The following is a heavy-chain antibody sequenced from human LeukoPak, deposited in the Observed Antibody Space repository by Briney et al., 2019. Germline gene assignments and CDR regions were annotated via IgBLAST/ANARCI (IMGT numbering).Heavy chain of an antibody. CDR3: ARVRLHNAFDI. V-gene: IGHV4-34*01. D-gene: IGHD2-21*02. J-gene: IGHJ3*02. CDR2: INYSGST. CDR1: GGSFSGYY. Sequence: SETLSLTCAVYGGSFSGYYWSWIRQPPGKGLEWIGEINYSGSTNYNPSLKSRVTISVDTSKNQFSLKLSSVTAADTAVYYCARVRLHNAFDIWGQGTMVTVSS.